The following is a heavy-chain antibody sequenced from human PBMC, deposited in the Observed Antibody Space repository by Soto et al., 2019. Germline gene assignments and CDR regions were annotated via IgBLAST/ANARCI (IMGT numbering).Heavy chain of an antibody. D-gene: IGHD3-3*01. V-gene: IGHV5-51*01. CDR1: GYSFTSYR. Sequence: GESLKISCKGSGYSFTSYRIGWVRQMPGKGLEWMGIIYPGDSDTRYSPSFQGQVTISADKSISTAYLQWSSLKASDTAMYYCAREDPYDFWSGYSGYGMDVWGQGTRVTVSS. CDR2: IYPGDSDT. CDR3: AREDPYDFWSGYSGYGMDV. J-gene: IGHJ6*02.